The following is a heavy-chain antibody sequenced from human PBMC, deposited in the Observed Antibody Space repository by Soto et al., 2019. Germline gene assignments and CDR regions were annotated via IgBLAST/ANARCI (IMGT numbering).Heavy chain of an antibody. CDR1: GFTFSSYA. J-gene: IGHJ4*02. Sequence: PGGSLRLSCAASGFTFSSYAMSWVRQAPGKGLEWVSAISGSGGSTYYADSVKGRFTISRDNSKNTLYLQMNSLRAGDTAVYYCAEGGAYGGEVFDYWGQGTLVTVSS. CDR3: AEGGAYGGEVFDY. V-gene: IGHV3-23*01. D-gene: IGHD2-21*01. CDR2: ISGSGGST.